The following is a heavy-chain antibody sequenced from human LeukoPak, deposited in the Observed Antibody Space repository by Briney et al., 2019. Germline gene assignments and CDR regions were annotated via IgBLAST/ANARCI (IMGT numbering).Heavy chain of an antibody. CDR1: GGSISSYY. Sequence: SETLSLTCTVSGGSISSYYWSWIRQPPGKGLEWIGYIYYSGSTNYNPSLKSRVTISVDTSKNQFSLKLSSVTAADTAVYYCARGGNYYDSPFDYWGQGILVTVSS. CDR3: ARGGNYYDSPFDY. J-gene: IGHJ4*02. D-gene: IGHD3-22*01. V-gene: IGHV4-59*01. CDR2: IYYSGST.